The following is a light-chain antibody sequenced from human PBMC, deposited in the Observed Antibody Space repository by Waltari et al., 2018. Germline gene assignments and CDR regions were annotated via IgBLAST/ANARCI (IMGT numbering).Light chain of an antibody. CDR3: CSYAGRATWA. CDR2: DVN. J-gene: IGLJ3*02. CDR1: SSDVGGYDY. Sequence: QSALTQPRSVSGSPGHSVTIPCTGTSSDVGGYDYVSWYQQHPGKAPKLVIYDVNKRPSGVPERFSGSKSGNTASLTISGLQADDEADYNCCSYAGRATWAFGGGTKLTVL. V-gene: IGLV2-11*01.